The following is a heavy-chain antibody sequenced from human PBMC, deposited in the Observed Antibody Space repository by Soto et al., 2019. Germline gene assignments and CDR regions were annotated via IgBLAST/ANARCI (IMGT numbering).Heavy chain of an antibody. CDR1: GFTFRSYT. V-gene: IGHV3-21*01. CDR3: ASLVAAPSSFSSYYYGMDV. D-gene: IGHD6-6*01. Sequence: GGSLRLSCAASGFTFRSYTMDWVRQAPGKGLEWVSSISSSSSDIYYADSVRGRFTVSRDNAKNSLYLQMNSLRAEDTAVYYCASLVAAPSSFSSYYYGMDVWGQGTTVTVSS. CDR2: ISSSSSDI. J-gene: IGHJ6*02.